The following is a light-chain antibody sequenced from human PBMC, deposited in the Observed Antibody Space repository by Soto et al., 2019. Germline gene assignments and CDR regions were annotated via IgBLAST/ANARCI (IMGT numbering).Light chain of an antibody. CDR3: QQSYSTTWT. V-gene: IGKV1-39*01. J-gene: IGKJ1*01. CDR2: AAS. Sequence: DIQMTQSPSTLSASVGDRLTITCRASQSTNNWLAWYQKKPGKAPTLLIYAASSLQSGVPSRFSGSGSETDFTLTISSLQPEDFATYSCQQSYSTTWTFGQGTKVDIK. CDR1: QSTNNW.